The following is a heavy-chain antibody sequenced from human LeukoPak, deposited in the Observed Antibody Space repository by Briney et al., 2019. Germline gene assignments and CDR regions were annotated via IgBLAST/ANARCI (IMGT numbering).Heavy chain of an antibody. J-gene: IGHJ4*02. CDR2: ISSSGSTI. Sequence: GGSLRLSCAASGFTFSDYYMSWIRQAPGKGLEWVSYISSSGSTIYYAGSVKGRFTISRDNAKNSLYLQMNSLRAEDTAVYYCVRRYGSSTSCYSVDDYWGQGTLVTVSS. CDR3: VRRYGSSTSCYSVDDY. CDR1: GFTFSDYY. D-gene: IGHD2-2*02. V-gene: IGHV3-11*04.